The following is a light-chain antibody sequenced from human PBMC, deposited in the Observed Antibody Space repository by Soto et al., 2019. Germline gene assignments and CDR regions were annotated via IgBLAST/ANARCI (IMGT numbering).Light chain of an antibody. CDR1: SRYVGAYYF. V-gene: IGLV2-14*03. CDR3: SSYTSSNTEV. CDR2: DVS. Sequence: QSAPTEPSSLSASPGHSITISCTGTSRYVGAYYFVSWYQHHPGKAPKLIIYDVSNRPSGVFNRFSASKSGSTASLTISWLQAEDEADYYCSSYTSSNTEVFGTGTKVTVL. J-gene: IGLJ1*01.